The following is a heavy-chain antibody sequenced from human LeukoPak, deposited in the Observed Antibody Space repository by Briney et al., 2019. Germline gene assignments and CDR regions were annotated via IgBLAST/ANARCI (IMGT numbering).Heavy chain of an antibody. D-gene: IGHD2/OR15-2a*01. V-gene: IGHV1-3*01. J-gene: IGHJ4*02. CDR2: INAGDGNT. CDR1: GYTFTNYP. Sequence: ASVTVSCKPSGYTFTNYPIHWVRQAPRQGLEWMGWINAGDGNTKNSQKFQGRVTITRDTSARTVDMELDSLTSEDTAVYYCARERGSNSPFDYWGQGTLVTVSS. CDR3: ARERGSNSPFDY.